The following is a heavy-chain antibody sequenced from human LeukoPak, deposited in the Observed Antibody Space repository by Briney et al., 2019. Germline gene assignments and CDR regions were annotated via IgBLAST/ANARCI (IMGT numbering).Heavy chain of an antibody. CDR3: ARELIAAAGTHAFDI. V-gene: IGHV3-73*01. Sequence: GGSLRLSCAASGLTFSGSAMHWVRQASGKGLEWVGRIKTKANSYATAYVASVKGRFTISRDNSKNTLYLQMNSLRAEDTAVYYCARELIAAAGTHAFDIWGQGTMVTVSS. CDR1: GLTFSGSA. CDR2: IKTKANSYAT. D-gene: IGHD6-13*01. J-gene: IGHJ3*02.